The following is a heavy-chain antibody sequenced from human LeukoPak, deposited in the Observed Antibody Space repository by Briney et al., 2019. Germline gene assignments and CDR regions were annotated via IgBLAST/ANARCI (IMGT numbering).Heavy chain of an antibody. V-gene: IGHV3-23*01. J-gene: IGHJ5*02. Sequence: PGGSLRLSCAASGFTFDDYGMSWVRQAPGKGLEWVSGISGSGGATYYADSVKGRFTISRDDPHNTLYLQMNSLRSEDTAVYYCARGRPTTSIAAAGVNWFDPWGQGTLVTVSS. CDR3: ARGRPTTSIAAAGVNWFDP. D-gene: IGHD6-13*01. CDR1: GFTFDDYG. CDR2: ISGSGGAT.